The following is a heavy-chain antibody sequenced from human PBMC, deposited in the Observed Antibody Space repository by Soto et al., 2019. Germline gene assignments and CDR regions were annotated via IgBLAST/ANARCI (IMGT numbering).Heavy chain of an antibody. J-gene: IGHJ4*02. Sequence: GASVKVSCKVSGYTLTELSMHWVRQAPGKGLEWMGGFDPEDGETIYAQKLQGRVTMTTDTSTSTAYMELRSLRSDDTAVYYCARDPPPPDYWGQGTLVTVSS. V-gene: IGHV1-24*01. CDR3: ARDPPPPDY. CDR1: GYTLTELS. CDR2: FDPEDGET.